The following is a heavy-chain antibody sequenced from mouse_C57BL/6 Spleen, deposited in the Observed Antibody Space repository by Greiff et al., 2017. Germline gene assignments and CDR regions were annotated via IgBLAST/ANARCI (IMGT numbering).Heavy chain of an antibody. CDR1: GIDFSRYW. J-gene: IGHJ3*01. CDR3: ARPGYYGSSHWFAY. V-gene: IGHV4-1*01. D-gene: IGHD1-1*01. Sequence: EVQLQQSGGGLVQPGGSLKLSCAASGIDFSRYWMSWVRRAPGKGLEWIGEINPDSSTIDYAPSLKDKFIISRDNAKNTLYLQMSKVRSEDTALYYCARPGYYGSSHWFAYWGQGTLVTVSA. CDR2: INPDSSTI.